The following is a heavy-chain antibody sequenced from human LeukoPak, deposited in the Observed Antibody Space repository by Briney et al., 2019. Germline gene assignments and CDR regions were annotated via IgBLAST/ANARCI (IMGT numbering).Heavy chain of an antibody. CDR2: IYSGGST. Sequence: GGSLRLSCAASGFTVSSNYMSWVRQAPGKGLEWVSVIYSGGSTHYADSVKGRFTISRDNSKNTLYLQMNSLRAEDTAVYYCARDGRLSTAYCGGDCDLGYFDLWGRGTLVTVSS. CDR3: ARDGRLSTAYCGGDCDLGYFDL. D-gene: IGHD2-21*02. J-gene: IGHJ2*01. CDR1: GFTVSSNY. V-gene: IGHV3-53*01.